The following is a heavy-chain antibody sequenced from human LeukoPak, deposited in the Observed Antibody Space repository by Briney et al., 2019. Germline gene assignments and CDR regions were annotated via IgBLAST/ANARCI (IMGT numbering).Heavy chain of an antibody. Sequence: GGSLKLSCAASGFTFSGAVIYWVRQASGKGLEWVGRIRTKTDDYATAYAASVKGRFTISRDDSKNMAYLQMNSLKTEDTAVYYCTRPSELLGIYYYYYVDVWGTGTTVTVSS. J-gene: IGHJ6*03. D-gene: IGHD3-10*01. CDR2: IRTKTDDYAT. CDR1: GFTFSGAV. V-gene: IGHV3-73*01. CDR3: TRPSELLGIYYYYYVDV.